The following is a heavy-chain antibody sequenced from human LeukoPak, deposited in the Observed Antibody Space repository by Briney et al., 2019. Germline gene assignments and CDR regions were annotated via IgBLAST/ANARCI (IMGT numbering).Heavy chain of an antibody. CDR3: ARVPAGVIGMKDAFDI. CDR2: ISSSGSTI. CDR1: GFTFSSYE. V-gene: IGHV3-48*03. J-gene: IGHJ3*02. D-gene: IGHD3-16*02. Sequence: GGSLRLSCAASGFTFSSYEMNWVRQAPGKGLEWVSYISSSGSTIYYADSVKGRFTNSRDNAKNSLYLQMNSLRAEDAAVYYCARVPAGVIGMKDAFDIWGQGTMVTVSS.